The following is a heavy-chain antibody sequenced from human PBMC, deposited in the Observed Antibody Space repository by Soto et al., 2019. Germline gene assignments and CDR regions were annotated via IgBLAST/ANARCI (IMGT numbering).Heavy chain of an antibody. V-gene: IGHV3-53*01. Sequence: EVQLVESGGGLIQPGGSLRLSCAASGFTVSSNYMSWVRQAPGKGLGWVSVIYSGGSTYYADSVKGRFTISRDNSKNAVYLQMNSLRAEDPAVYYCASLTYTVTKRGVWGQGTLVTVSS. J-gene: IGHJ4*02. CDR2: IYSGGST. D-gene: IGHD4-17*01. CDR1: GFTVSSNY. CDR3: ASLTYTVTKRGV.